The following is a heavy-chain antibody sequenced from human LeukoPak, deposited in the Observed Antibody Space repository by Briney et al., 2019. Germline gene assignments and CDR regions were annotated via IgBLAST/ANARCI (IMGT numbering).Heavy chain of an antibody. Sequence: PSETLSLTCTVSGGSISSYYWSWIRQPPGKGLEWIGYIYYSGSTNYNPSLQSRVTISVDTSKNQFSLKLSSVTAADTAVYYCARDQSRHSFDYWGQGTLVTVSS. D-gene: IGHD6-6*01. J-gene: IGHJ4*02. CDR2: IYYSGST. CDR3: ARDQSRHSFDY. V-gene: IGHV4-59*01. CDR1: GGSISSYY.